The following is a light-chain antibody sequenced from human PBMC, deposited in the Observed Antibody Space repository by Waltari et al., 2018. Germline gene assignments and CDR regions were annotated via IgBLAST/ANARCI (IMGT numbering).Light chain of an antibody. J-gene: IGKJ4*01. CDR1: QSVLYTSNTKNY. Sequence: DIVMTQSPDSLAVSLGERAPINCKSSQSVLYTSNTKNYLAWYQQEPGQPPKLLIYWASTRESGVPDRFSGSGSGTDFTLTISSLQAEDVAVYYCQQYYSTPLTFGGGTKVEIK. CDR2: WAS. V-gene: IGKV4-1*01. CDR3: QQYYSTPLT.